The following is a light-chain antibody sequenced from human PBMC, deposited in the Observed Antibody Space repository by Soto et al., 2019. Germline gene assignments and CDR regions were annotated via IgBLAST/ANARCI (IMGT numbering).Light chain of an antibody. J-gene: IGKJ1*01. CDR3: QQYNNWPRT. CDR1: QSVNSN. CDR2: DAS. V-gene: IGKV3-15*01. Sequence: EIVMTQSPATLSVSPGERATLSCRASQSVNSNLAWYQQKPGQAPRLLIYDASTRATGIPARFSGSGSGIEFTLTISRLQAYDFAFYYCQQYNNWPRTFGQGTKVEIK.